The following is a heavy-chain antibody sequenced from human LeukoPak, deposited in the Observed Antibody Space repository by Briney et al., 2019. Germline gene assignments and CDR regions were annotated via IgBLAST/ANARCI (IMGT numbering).Heavy chain of an antibody. CDR3: ARGLRIVDS. D-gene: IGHD3-16*02. V-gene: IGHV3-23*01. J-gene: IGHJ4*02. CDR1: GLXVSSYA. CDR2: IIGSAANT. Sequence: PGGSLRLSCGASGLXVSSYAISWVRQAPGKGLEWVSTIIGSAANTYYADSVKGRFTISRDNSKNMLYLQMNSLRAEDTALYYCARGLRIVDSWGQGSLVTASS.